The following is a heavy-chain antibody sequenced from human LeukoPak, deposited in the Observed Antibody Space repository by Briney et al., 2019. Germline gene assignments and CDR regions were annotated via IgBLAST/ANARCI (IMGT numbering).Heavy chain of an antibody. D-gene: IGHD3-10*01. J-gene: IGHJ6*02. CDR3: ARGHYYGSGSYGPPPYYYYGMDV. Sequence: GGSLRLSCAASGLTFSSYDMHWVRQATGKGLEWVSAIGTAGDTYYPGSVKGRFTISRENAKNSLYLQMNSLRAGDTAVYYCARGHYYGSGSYGPPPYYYYGMDVWGQGTTVTVSS. CDR1: GLTFSSYD. V-gene: IGHV3-13*01. CDR2: IGTAGDT.